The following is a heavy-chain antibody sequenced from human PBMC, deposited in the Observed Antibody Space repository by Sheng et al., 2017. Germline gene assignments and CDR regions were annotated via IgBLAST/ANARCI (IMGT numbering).Heavy chain of an antibody. V-gene: IGHV4-38-2*02. D-gene: IGHD1-1*01. CDR3: ARESVDGYNSDAFDI. CDR1: GYSISSGYY. CDR2: IYHSGST. J-gene: IGHJ3*02. Sequence: QVQLQESGPGLVKPSETLSLTCAVSGYSISSGYYWGWIRQPPGKGLEWIGSIYHSGSTYYNPSLKSRVTISVDTSKNQFSLKLSSVTAADTAVYYCARESVDGYNSDAFDIWGQGTMVTVSS.